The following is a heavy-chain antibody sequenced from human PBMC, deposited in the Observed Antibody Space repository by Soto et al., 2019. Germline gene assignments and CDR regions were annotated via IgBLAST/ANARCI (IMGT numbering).Heavy chain of an antibody. V-gene: IGHV2-5*01. CDR1: GFSLSTSGVG. D-gene: IGHD6-13*01. CDR2: IYWNDDK. J-gene: IGHJ4*02. CDR3: AHSTGGIAAAARRYFDY. Sequence: QITLKESGPTLVNPTQTLTLTCTFSGFSLSTSGVGVGWIRQPPGKALEWLALIYWNDDKRYSPSLKSRLTITKDTSKNQVVLTMTNMDPVDTATYYCAHSTGGIAAAARRYFDYWGQGTLVTVSS.